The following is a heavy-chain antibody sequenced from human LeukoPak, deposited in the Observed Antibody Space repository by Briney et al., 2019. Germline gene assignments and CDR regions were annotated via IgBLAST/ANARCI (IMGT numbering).Heavy chain of an antibody. CDR2: ISGGGHNT. J-gene: IGHJ4*02. CDR1: AFTFGAYA. Sequence: AGGSLRLSCAASAFTFGAYAMSWVRQAPGKGLEWVSAISGGGHNTYYADSVKGRFTISRDNSKNTLHLQMNSLRAEDTAMYYCAKEAVYVTTLTTTRGPPYEYWGQGTLVTVSS. V-gene: IGHV3-23*01. CDR3: AKEAVYVTTLTTTRGPPYEY. D-gene: IGHD4-11*01.